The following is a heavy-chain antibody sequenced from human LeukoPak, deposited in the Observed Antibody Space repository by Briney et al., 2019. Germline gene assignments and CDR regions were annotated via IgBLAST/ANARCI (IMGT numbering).Heavy chain of an antibody. CDR1: VFTFSSYG. CDR3: ARGPFARVTGTDCYNGMDV. D-gene: IGHD2-21*02. V-gene: IGHV3-23*01. Sequence: GGSLRLSCTASVFTFSSYGMTWVRRAPGMGLEWVSVISRDGEAKLHADFVKGRFTISRDNSKRTLYLQMDSLGAEDTALYYWARGPFARVTGTDCYNGMDVWGQGTTVTVSS. J-gene: IGHJ6*02. CDR2: ISRDGEAK.